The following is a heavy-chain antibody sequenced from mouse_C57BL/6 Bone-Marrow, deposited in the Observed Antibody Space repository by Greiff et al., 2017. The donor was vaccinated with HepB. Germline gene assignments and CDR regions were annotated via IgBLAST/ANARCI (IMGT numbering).Heavy chain of an antibody. Sequence: LQESGAELVKPGASVKISCKASGYAFSSYWMNWVKQRPGKGLEWIGQIYPGDGDTNYNGKFKGKATLTADKSSSTAYSQLSSLTSEDSAVYFCARTGWLLWYFDVWGTGTTVTVSS. CDR3: ARTGWLLWYFDV. J-gene: IGHJ1*03. CDR2: IYPGDGDT. V-gene: IGHV1-80*01. CDR1: GYAFSSYW. D-gene: IGHD2-3*01.